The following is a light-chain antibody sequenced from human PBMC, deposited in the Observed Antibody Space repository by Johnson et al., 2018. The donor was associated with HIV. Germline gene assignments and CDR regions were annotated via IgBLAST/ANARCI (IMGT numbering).Light chain of an antibody. CDR3: GTGDSSLSAYD. V-gene: IGLV1-51*02. Sequence: QSVLTQPPSVSAAPGQKVTISCSGSSSNIGNNYVSWYQQLPGTAPKLLIYENNKRPSGIPDRFSGSKSGTSATLGITGLQTGDEADYYCGTGDSSLSAYDVGTGTKVTVL. CDR1: SSNIGNNY. J-gene: IGLJ1*01. CDR2: ENN.